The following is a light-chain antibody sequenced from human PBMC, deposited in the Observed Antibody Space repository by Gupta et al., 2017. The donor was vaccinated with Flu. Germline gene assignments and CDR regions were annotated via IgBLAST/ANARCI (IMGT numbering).Light chain of an antibody. V-gene: IGLV1-51*02. J-gene: IGLJ3*02. CDR1: SSNIVNNF. CDR2: ENI. Sequence: QSVLTQPPSVSAAPGQKVNIFCSGTSSNIVNNFVSWDQHPPGTAPKLLIYENIRRPSGIPYRFSGSKSGTSATLGSTWLQTGEEAYYYCGTFNGGLGTWVFGGGTKLTVL. CDR3: GTFNGGLGTWV.